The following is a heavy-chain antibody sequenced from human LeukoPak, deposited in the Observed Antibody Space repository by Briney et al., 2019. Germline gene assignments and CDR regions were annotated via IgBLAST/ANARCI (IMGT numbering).Heavy chain of an antibody. CDR3: AREDCGGDCYYIY. Sequence: ASVKVSCKASGGTFSIYAISWVRQAPGQGLEWMGGIIPIFGTANYAQKFQGRVTITADESTSTAYMELSSLRSEDTAVYYCAREDCGGDCYYIYWGQRTLVTVSS. V-gene: IGHV1-69*13. CDR2: IIPIFGTA. J-gene: IGHJ4*02. D-gene: IGHD2-21*02. CDR1: GGTFSIYA.